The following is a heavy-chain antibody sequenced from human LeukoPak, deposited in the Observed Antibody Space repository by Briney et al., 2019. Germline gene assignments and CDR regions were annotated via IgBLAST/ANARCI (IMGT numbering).Heavy chain of an antibody. Sequence: SETLSLTCTVSGGSIRSYYWNWIRQPPGKGLEWIGYIYNTGSTNYNSSLKTRVTISVDTSKNQFSLRLSSVTAADTAVYYSARLASGSYGPLTPFDYWGQGTLVTVSS. CDR2: IYNTGST. D-gene: IGHD1-26*01. J-gene: IGHJ4*02. CDR3: ARLASGSYGPLTPFDY. CDR1: GGSIRSYY. V-gene: IGHV4-59*08.